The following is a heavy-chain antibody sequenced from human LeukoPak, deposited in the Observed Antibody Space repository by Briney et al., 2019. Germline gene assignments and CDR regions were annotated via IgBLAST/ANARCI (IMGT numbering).Heavy chain of an antibody. CDR1: GLPFSTFW. D-gene: IGHD2-2*01. Sequence: GGSLRLSCAASGLPFSTFWMNWVRQAPGKGLEWVANINQDGSEEYYVDSVKSLFTISRDNAKNSVYLQMNTQRGEATGIYYCARHARGPGHYWGPRTAVTVSS. V-gene: IGHV3-7*01. J-gene: IGHJ4*02. CDR3: ARHARGPGHY. CDR2: INQDGSEE.